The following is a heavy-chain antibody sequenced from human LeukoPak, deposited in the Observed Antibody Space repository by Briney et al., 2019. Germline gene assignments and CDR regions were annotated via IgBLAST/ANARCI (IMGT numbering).Heavy chain of an antibody. CDR3: AKGLGYCSSTSCYGAYYYGMDV. J-gene: IGHJ6*02. CDR2: ISSSSSYI. D-gene: IGHD2-2*01. CDR1: GFTFSSYS. V-gene: IGHV3-21*04. Sequence: PGGSLRLSCAASGFTFSSYSMNWVRQAPGKGLEWVSSISSSSSYIYYADSVKGRFTISRDNAKNSLYLQMNSLRAEDTAVYYCAKGLGYCSSTSCYGAYYYGMDVWGQGTTVNVSS.